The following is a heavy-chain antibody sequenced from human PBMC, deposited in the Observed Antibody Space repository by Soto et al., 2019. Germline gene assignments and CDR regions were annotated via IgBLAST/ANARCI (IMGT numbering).Heavy chain of an antibody. V-gene: IGHV4-31*03. D-gene: IGHD3-22*01. CDR1: GGSISSGGYY. Sequence: LSLTCTVSGGSISSGGYYWSWIRQHPGKGLEWIGYIYYSGSTYYNPSLKSRVTISVDTSKNQFSLKLSSVTAADTAVYYCARASVVVAIGAGDFDYWGQGTLVTVPQ. J-gene: IGHJ4*02. CDR3: ARASVVVAIGAGDFDY. CDR2: IYYSGST.